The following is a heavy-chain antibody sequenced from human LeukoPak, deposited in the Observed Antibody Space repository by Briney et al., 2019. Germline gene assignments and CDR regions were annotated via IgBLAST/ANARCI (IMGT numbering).Heavy chain of an antibody. J-gene: IGHJ4*02. CDR2: IYDSGST. CDR1: GGSISSGDYY. CDR3: ARKGALFDY. V-gene: IGHV4-30-4*01. Sequence: PSQTLSLTCTVSGGSISSGDYYWSWIRPPPGKGLEWIGYIYDSGSTYYNPSLKSRVTISVDTSKNQFSLKLSPVTAADTAVYDCARKGALFDYWGQGTLVTVSS. D-gene: IGHD3-16*01.